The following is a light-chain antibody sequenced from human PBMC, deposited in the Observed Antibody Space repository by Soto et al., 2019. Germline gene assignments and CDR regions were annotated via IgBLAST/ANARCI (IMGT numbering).Light chain of an antibody. V-gene: IGKV4-1*01. CDR3: QQYESISPT. Sequence: DIVMTQSPDSLAVSLGERATINCKSSQSVLYSSNNKNYLAWYQQRPGLPPKLLIYWASTRESGVPDRFCGSGSGTDVSLSMTSLHGEDVAFYYCQQYESISPTIGQRTKLEIK. J-gene: IGKJ2*01. CDR1: QSVLYSSNNKNY. CDR2: WAS.